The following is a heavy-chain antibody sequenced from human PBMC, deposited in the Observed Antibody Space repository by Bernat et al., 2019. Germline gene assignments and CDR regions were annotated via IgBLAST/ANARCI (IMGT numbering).Heavy chain of an antibody. J-gene: IGHJ4*02. CDR2: IYYSGST. D-gene: IGHD3-22*01. V-gene: IGHV4-59*08. CDR3: ARGRDSSGYYSAVDY. Sequence: QVQLQESGPGLVKPSETLSLTCTVSDDSISSYYWSWIRQPPGKGLECIGYIYYSGSTYYNPSLKSRVTISVDTSKNQFSLRLSSVTAADTAVYYCARGRDSSGYYSAVDYWGQGTLVTVSS. CDR1: DDSISSYY.